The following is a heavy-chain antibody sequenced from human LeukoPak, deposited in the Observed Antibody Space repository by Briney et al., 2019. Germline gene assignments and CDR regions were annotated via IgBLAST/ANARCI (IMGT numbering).Heavy chain of an antibody. D-gene: IGHD6-19*01. CDR3: AKRHGYSSGWFYFDC. V-gene: IGHV3-23*01. CDR1: GFTFSTYA. J-gene: IGHJ4*02. Sequence: PGGSLRLSCAASGFTFSTYAMSWVRQAPGKGLEWVSAISGSGSTYYADSVKGRFTVSRDNSKNTLYLQMNSLRAEDTAVYYCAKRHGYSSGWFYFDCWGQGTLVTVSS. CDR2: ISGSGST.